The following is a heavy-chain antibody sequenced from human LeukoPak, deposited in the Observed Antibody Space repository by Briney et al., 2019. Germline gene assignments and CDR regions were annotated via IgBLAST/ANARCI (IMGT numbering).Heavy chain of an antibody. J-gene: IGHJ4*02. CDR2: ISGSGTTT. V-gene: IGHV3-23*01. D-gene: IGHD3-10*01. Sequence: GGSLRLSCAASGFMFTDHTLSWVRQAPGKGLEWVSSISGSGTTTYYAESVRGRFTISRDNSKNTVYLQMNSLRADDTALYYCARVLTLWFGALDYWGQGRMVTVSS. CDR1: GFMFTDHT. CDR3: ARVLTLWFGALDY.